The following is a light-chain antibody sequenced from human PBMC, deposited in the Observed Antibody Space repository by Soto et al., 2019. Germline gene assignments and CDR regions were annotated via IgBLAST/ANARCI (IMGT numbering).Light chain of an antibody. CDR2: AAS. Sequence: EIVMTQSPATRSVSPGQRATLSCRASQSVSSNLALYQPKPGQAPTLLIYAASTSATGMPARFSGVGSVTDCPLSIRDVEPEDSAMYYCQQYGSSGAITFCQGTKVDI. V-gene: IGKV3-15*01. CDR3: QQYGSSGAIT. J-gene: IGKJ1*01. CDR1: QSVSSN.